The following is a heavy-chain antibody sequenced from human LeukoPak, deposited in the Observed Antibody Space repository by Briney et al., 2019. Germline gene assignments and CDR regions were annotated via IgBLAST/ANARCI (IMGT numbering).Heavy chain of an antibody. CDR2: IIPIFGTA. J-gene: IGHJ5*02. V-gene: IGHV1-69*05. CDR1: GGTFSSYA. D-gene: IGHD2-21*02. Sequence: GSSVKVSCKASGGTFSSYAISWVRQAPGQGLEWMGGIIPIFGTANYAQKFQGRVTITTDESTSTAYMELSSLRSEDTAVYYCARELGAYCGGDCYYNWFDPWGQGTLVTVFS. CDR3: ARELGAYCGGDCYYNWFDP.